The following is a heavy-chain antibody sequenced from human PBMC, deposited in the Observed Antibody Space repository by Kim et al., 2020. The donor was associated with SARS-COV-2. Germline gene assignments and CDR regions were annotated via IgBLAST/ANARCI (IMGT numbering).Heavy chain of an antibody. V-gene: IGHV4-39*01. CDR3: ARWDSSGRGQGAFDI. D-gene: IGHD6-19*01. Sequence: PPLKSRVTISVDTSKNQFSRKLSSVTAADTAVYYGARWDSSGRGQGAFDIWGQGTMVTVSS. J-gene: IGHJ3*02.